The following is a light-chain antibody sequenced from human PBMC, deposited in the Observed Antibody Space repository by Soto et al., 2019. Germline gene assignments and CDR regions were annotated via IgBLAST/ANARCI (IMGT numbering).Light chain of an antibody. V-gene: IGLV2-14*02. J-gene: IGLJ1*01. Sequence: QSALTQPASVYGSPGESVTISCTGTSSVVGSYNLVSWYQQHPGKAPKLMIYPGSKRPSGVSNRFSGSKSGNTASLTISGLQAEDEADYYCSSYTSSSTPVFGTGTKVTVL. CDR1: SSVVGSYNL. CDR3: SSYTSSSTPV. CDR2: PGS.